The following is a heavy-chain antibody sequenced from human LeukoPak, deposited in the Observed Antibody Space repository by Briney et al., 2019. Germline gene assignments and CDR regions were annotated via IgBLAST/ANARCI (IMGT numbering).Heavy chain of an antibody. Sequence: SETLSLTCTVSGGSISSGGYYWSWIRQHPGKGLEWIGYIYYSGSTYYNPSLKSRVTISVDTSKNQFSLKLSSVTAADTAVYYCASRGSGSYYNPSLYFDYWGQGTLVTVSS. J-gene: IGHJ4*02. CDR2: IYYSGST. CDR1: GGSISSGGYY. V-gene: IGHV4-31*03. D-gene: IGHD3-10*01. CDR3: ASRGSGSYYNPSLYFDY.